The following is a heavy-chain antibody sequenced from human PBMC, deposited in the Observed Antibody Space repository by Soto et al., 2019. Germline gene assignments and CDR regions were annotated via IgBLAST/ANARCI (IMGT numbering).Heavy chain of an antibody. CDR2: IIPVFLTA. D-gene: IGHD6-19*01. J-gene: IGHJ4*02. V-gene: IGHV1-69*13. Sequence: SVKVSCKASGYTFTSYGISWVRQAPGQGLEWMGGIIPVFLTANYAQKFQDRVTIIADESTATSYLELSSLRSDDTAMYYCASRSSGLYYFDHWGQGTLVTVSS. CDR1: GYTFTSYG. CDR3: ASRSSGLYYFDH.